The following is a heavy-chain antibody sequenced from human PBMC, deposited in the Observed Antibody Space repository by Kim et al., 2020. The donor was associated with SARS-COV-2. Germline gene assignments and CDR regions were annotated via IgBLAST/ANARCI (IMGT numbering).Heavy chain of an antibody. CDR3: ARGGYGQDY. V-gene: IGHV4-39*01. Sequence: GSTSYNPSLKSRVTISVDTSKNQFSLKLSSVTAADTAVYYCARGGYGQDYWGQGTLVTVSS. J-gene: IGHJ4*02. CDR2: GST. D-gene: IGHD4-17*01.